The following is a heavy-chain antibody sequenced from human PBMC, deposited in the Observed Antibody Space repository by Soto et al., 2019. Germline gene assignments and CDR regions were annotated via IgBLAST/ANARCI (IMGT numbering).Heavy chain of an antibody. CDR1: GFTFSDYY. Sequence: GGSLKISCAASGFTFSDYYMSWIRQAPGKGLEWVSYISSSGSTIYYADSVKGRFTISRDNAKNSLYLQMNSLRAEDTAVYYCARDLYDILTGYYIGAFDIWGQGTMVTVSS. CDR3: ARDLYDILTGYYIGAFDI. D-gene: IGHD3-9*01. CDR2: ISSSGSTI. J-gene: IGHJ3*02. V-gene: IGHV3-11*01.